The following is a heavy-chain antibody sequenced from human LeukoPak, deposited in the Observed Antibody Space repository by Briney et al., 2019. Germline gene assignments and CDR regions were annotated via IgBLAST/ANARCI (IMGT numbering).Heavy chain of an antibody. D-gene: IGHD4-17*01. CDR2: VYYSGKT. J-gene: IGHJ4*02. V-gene: IGHV4-39*01. Sequence: SETLSLTCTVSGGSISNSGYYWGWIRQPPGKGLEWIGSVYYSGKTNYNPSLKNRVTISVDTSKNQFSLKLRSVTAADTAVFYCARQGYADFSPRPFDYWGQGTLVTVSS. CDR3: ARQGYADFSPRPFDY. CDR1: GGSISNSGYY.